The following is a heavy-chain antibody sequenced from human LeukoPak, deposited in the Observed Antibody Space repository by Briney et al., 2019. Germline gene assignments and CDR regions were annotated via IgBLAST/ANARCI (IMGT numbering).Heavy chain of an antibody. CDR3: ASFPPYMVRTDAFDI. CDR2: ISSSSSYI. D-gene: IGHD3-10*01. V-gene: IGHV3-21*01. Sequence: GGSLRLSCAASGFTFSDYSMNWVRQAPGKGLEWVSSISSSSSYIFYADSVRGRFSISRGNAKNSLYLQMNSLRAEDTAVYYCASFPPYMVRTDAFDIWGQGTMVTVSS. CDR1: GFTFSDYS. J-gene: IGHJ3*02.